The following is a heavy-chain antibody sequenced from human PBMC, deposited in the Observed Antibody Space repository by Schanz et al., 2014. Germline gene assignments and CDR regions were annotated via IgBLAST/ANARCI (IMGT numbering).Heavy chain of an antibody. CDR2: ISSSGNII. CDR1: GFTFSDSF. D-gene: IGHD2-2*01. CDR3: AAHETLSTTACYPS. V-gene: IGHV3-11*01. J-gene: IGHJ4*02. Sequence: ESGGGLVKPGGSLRLSCSASGFTFSDSFMSWIRPTPGKGLEWLSYISSSGNIIHYADSVKGRFTISRDNAKNSLYLQMTGLRAEDTAVYYCAAHETLSTTACYPSWGQGTLVAVSS.